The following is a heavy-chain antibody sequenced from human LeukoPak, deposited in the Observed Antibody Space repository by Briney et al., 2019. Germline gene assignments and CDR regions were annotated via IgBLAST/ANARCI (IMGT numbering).Heavy chain of an antibody. CDR1: GFTFSSYA. Sequence: PGRSLRLSCAASGFTFSSYAMHWVRQAPGKGLEWVAVISYDGSNKYYADSVKGRFTISRDNFKNTLYLQMNSLRAEDTAVYYCARVGPGDWGQGTLVTVSS. V-gene: IGHV3-30-3*01. CDR2: ISYDGSNK. D-gene: IGHD1-26*01. J-gene: IGHJ4*02. CDR3: ARVGPGD.